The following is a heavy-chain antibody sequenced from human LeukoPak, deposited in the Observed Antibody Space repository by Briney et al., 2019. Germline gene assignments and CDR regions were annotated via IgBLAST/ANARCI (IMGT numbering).Heavy chain of an antibody. CDR2: IYYSGST. D-gene: IGHD6-13*01. CDR3: ARTYRYSSSSPYYFDY. CDR1: GGSISSSSYY. Sequence: PSETLSLTCTVSGGSISSSSYYWGWIRQPPGKGLEWIGSIYYSGSTYYNPSLKSRITIFVDMPKNQFSLKLSSVTAADTAVYYCARTYRYSSSSPYYFDYWGQGTLVTVSS. J-gene: IGHJ4*02. V-gene: IGHV4-39*01.